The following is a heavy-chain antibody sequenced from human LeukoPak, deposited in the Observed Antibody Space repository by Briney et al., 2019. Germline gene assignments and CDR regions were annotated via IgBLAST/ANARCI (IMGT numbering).Heavy chain of an antibody. V-gene: IGHV1-8*01. Sequence: ASVKVSCKASGYTFTSYDINWVRQATGQGLEWMGWMNPNSGNTGYAQKFQGRVTMTRNTSISTAYMELSSLRPEDTAVYYCARGGRITIFGVFRWGYWFDPWGQGTLVTVSS. J-gene: IGHJ5*02. CDR2: MNPNSGNT. D-gene: IGHD3-3*01. CDR1: GYTFTSYD. CDR3: ARGGRITIFGVFRWGYWFDP.